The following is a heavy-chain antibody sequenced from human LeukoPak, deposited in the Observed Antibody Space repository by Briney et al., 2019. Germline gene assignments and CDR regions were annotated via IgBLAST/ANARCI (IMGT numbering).Heavy chain of an antibody. J-gene: IGHJ4*02. CDR1: GFTFSSYE. CDR2: ISSSGSTR. Sequence: GGSLRLSCAASGFTFSSYEMNWVRQAPGKGLEWVSYISSSGSTRYYADSVKGRFTISRDNAKNSLYLQMNSLRGEDTAVYYCARGNTYYYGSGSSYYFGYWGQGTLVTVSS. D-gene: IGHD3-10*01. V-gene: IGHV3-48*03. CDR3: ARGNTYYYGSGSSYYFGY.